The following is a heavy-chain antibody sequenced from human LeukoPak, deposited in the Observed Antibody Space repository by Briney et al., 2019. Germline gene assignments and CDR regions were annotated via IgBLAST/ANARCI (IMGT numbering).Heavy chain of an antibody. D-gene: IGHD4-23*01. J-gene: IGHJ4*02. CDR3: AREGGYDYGGNCFDY. CDR2: IYPGDSHI. V-gene: IGHV5-51*01. Sequence: GESLKISCKGSGYSFSSYWIGWVRQMPGKGLEWMGIIYPGDSHIRYSPSFQGQVTISADKSISTAYLQWSSLKASDTAMYYCAREGGYDYGGNCFDYWGQGTLVTVSS. CDR1: GYSFSSYW.